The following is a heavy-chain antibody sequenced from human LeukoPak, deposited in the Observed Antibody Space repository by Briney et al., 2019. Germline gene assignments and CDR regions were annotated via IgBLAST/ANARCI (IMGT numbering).Heavy chain of an antibody. D-gene: IGHD2-2*01. Sequence: GASVKVSCKASGYTFTSYGISWVRQAPGQGPEWMGWISAYNGNTNYAQKLQGRVTMTTDTSTSTAYMELRSLRSDDTAVYYCARGKGGDIVVVPAAIPNWFDPWGQGTLVTVSS. V-gene: IGHV1-18*01. CDR3: ARGKGGDIVVVPAAIPNWFDP. CDR2: ISAYNGNT. J-gene: IGHJ5*02. CDR1: GYTFTSYG.